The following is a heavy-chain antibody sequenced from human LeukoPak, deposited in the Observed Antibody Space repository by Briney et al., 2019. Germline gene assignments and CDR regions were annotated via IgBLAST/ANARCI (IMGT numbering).Heavy chain of an antibody. D-gene: IGHD1-26*01. J-gene: IGHJ4*02. CDR1: GFTFSSYA. V-gene: IGHV3-30*14. Sequence: GGSLRLSCAASGFTFSSYAMHWVRQAPGKGLEWVAVISYDGSNKYYADSVKGRFTISRDNSKNTLYLQMNSLRAEDTAVYYCALRAGGSYYGYFDYWGQGTLVTVSS. CDR2: ISYDGSNK. CDR3: ALRAGGSYYGYFDY.